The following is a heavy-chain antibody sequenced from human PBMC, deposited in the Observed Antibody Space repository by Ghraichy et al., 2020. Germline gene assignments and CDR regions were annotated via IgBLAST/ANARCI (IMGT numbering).Heavy chain of an antibody. V-gene: IGHV3-7*03. J-gene: IGHJ4*01. Sequence: GESLNTSCVASGFNSEFNCTASWLHWVRQAPGRGLQWVAGIYPDGRDTYFPPSLRGRFTISRDNAKSTVYLQMNGLRAEDTAFYYCARDRAYKCFDYWGHGTLVTVSS. CDR3: ARDRAYKCFDY. CDR2: IYPDGRDT. D-gene: IGHD5-24*01. CDR1: GFNSEFNCTASW.